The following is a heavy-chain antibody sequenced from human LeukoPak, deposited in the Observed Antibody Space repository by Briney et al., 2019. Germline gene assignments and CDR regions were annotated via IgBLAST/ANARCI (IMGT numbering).Heavy chain of an antibody. Sequence: GGSLRLSCAAPGFTLSSNYMSWVRQAPGKGLECVSVTYSGGSTYYADSVKGRFTISRDNSKNTLFLQMNSLRAEDTAIHYCATVAYGSGSYIDYWGEGTLVTVSS. CDR2: TYSGGST. CDR1: GFTLSSNY. CDR3: ATVAYGSGSYIDY. D-gene: IGHD3-10*01. V-gene: IGHV3-66*01. J-gene: IGHJ4*02.